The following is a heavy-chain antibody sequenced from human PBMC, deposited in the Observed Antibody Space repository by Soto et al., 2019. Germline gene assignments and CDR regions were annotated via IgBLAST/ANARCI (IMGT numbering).Heavy chain of an antibody. V-gene: IGHV1-69*13. J-gene: IGHJ4*02. D-gene: IGHD2-2*01. Sequence: SVKVSFKASGGTFSSYAISWVRQAPGQGLEWMGGIIPIFGTANYAQKFQGRVTITADESTSTAYMELSSLRSEDTAVYYCARDTYCSSTSCYFGCWGQGTLVTVSS. CDR2: IIPIFGTA. CDR1: GGTFSSYA. CDR3: ARDTYCSSTSCYFGC.